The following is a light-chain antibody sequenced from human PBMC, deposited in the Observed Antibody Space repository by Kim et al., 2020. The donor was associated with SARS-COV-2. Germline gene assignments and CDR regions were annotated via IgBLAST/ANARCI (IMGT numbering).Light chain of an antibody. V-gene: IGLV1-40*01. Sequence: RVTISCTGSSSNSGAGYDVHWYQQLPGAAPNLLIYGNSNRPSGVPDRFSGSKSGTSASLAITGLQAEDEADYYCQSYDSSLSGSVFGGGTQLTVL. CDR1: SSNSGAGYD. J-gene: IGLJ2*01. CDR3: QSYDSSLSGSV. CDR2: GNS.